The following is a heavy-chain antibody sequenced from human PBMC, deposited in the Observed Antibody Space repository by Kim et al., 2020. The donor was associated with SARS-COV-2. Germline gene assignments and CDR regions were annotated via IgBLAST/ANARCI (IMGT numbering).Heavy chain of an antibody. CDR3: TRDISYGFDY. CDR2: INSDGSDT. V-gene: IGHV3-74*01. CDR1: PFSFLPPW. J-gene: IGHJ4*02. Sequence: SLLLSFPSSPFSFLPPWIHRVRQAPGKGMVWVSHINSDGSDTKYADSVRGGFTISRDNAKNTVYLQMNSLRAEDTAVFYCTRDISYGFDYWGQGTLV. D-gene: IGHD3-16*01.